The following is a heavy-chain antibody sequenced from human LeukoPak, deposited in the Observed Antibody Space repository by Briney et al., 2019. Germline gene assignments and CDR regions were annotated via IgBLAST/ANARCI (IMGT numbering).Heavy chain of an antibody. J-gene: IGHJ4*02. CDR3: ARGGSGSYYDYYFDY. D-gene: IGHD3-10*01. CDR2: IYHSGST. CDR1: GYSISSGYY. Sequence: SGTLSLTFAVSGYSISSGYYWGWIRQPPGKGLEWIGSIYHSGSTYYNPSLKSRVTISVDTSKKQFPLKLSSVTAADTAVYYCARGGSGSYYDYYFDYWGQGTLVTVSS. V-gene: IGHV4-38-2*01.